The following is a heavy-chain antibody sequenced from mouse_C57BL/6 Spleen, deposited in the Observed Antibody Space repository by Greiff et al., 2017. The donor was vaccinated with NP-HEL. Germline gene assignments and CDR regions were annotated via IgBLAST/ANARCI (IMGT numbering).Heavy chain of an antibody. Sequence: QVQLQQSGAELVRPGASVKLSCKASGYTFTDYYINWVKQRPGQGLEWIARIYPGSGNTYYNEKFKGKATLTAEKSSSTAYMQLSSLTSEDSAVYFCARDILGGMDYWGQGTSVTVSS. J-gene: IGHJ4*01. CDR1: GYTFTDYY. V-gene: IGHV1-76*01. CDR3: ARDILGGMDY. CDR2: IYPGSGNT.